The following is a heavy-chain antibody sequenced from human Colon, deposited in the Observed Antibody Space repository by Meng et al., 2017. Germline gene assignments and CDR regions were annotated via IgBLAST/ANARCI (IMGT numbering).Heavy chain of an antibody. CDR2: MNPNSGNT. V-gene: IGHV1-8*01. J-gene: IGHJ5*02. CDR3: ARAPPGYNWNSKELSNWFDP. CDR1: GYTFTSYD. Sequence: ASVKVSCKASGYTFTSYDINWVRQATGQGLEWMGWMNPNSGNTGYAQKFQGRVTMTRNTSISTAYMELSSLRSEDTAVYYCARAPPGYNWNSKELSNWFDPWGQGTLVTVSS. D-gene: IGHD1-1*01.